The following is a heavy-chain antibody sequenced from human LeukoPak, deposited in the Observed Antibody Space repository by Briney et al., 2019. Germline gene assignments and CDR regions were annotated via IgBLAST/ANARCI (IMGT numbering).Heavy chain of an antibody. CDR1: GFTFSSYE. V-gene: IGHV3-48*03. D-gene: IGHD3-22*01. J-gene: IGHJ4*02. Sequence: GGSLRLSCAASGFTFSSYEMNWVRQAPGKGLEWVSYISSSGSTICYADSVKGRFTIPRDNAKNSLYLQMNSLRAEDTAVYYCARGSVYYYDSSGYPVGFDYWGQGTLVTVSS. CDR3: ARGSVYYYDSSGYPVGFDY. CDR2: ISSSGSTI.